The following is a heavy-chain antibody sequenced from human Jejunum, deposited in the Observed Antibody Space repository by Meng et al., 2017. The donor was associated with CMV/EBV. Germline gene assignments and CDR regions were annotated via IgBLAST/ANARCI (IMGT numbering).Heavy chain of an antibody. V-gene: IGHV4-59*11. D-gene: IGHD3-22*01. Sequence: CSVSGGSMSSHYWSWIRQSPGKELEWIGNIYYSGGTKYNPSLKSRVTISLDTSENQFSLKLTSVTAADTAVYYCASLYDSSGYPNDYWGRGTLVTVSS. CDR2: IYYSGGT. J-gene: IGHJ4*02. CDR1: GGSMSSHY. CDR3: ASLYDSSGYPNDY.